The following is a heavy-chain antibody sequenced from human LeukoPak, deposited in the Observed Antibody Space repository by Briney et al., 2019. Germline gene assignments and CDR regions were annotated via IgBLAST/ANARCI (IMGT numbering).Heavy chain of an antibody. Sequence: PSETLSLTXTVSGYSLSNGYYWGWVRQPPGQGLEWIGSIYHSVRTYYNPSLKSRVSISVDTSKNQFSLTLSSVTAADTAVYYCARIPAAIPYNWFDPWGQGTLVTVSS. CDR3: ARIPAAIPYNWFDP. D-gene: IGHD2-2*01. J-gene: IGHJ5*02. V-gene: IGHV4-38-2*02. CDR2: IYHSVRT. CDR1: GYSLSNGYY.